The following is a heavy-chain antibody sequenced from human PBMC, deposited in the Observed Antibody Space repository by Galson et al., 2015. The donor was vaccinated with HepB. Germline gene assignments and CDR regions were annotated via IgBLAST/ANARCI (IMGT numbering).Heavy chain of an antibody. V-gene: IGHV3-30*18. CDR1: GFTFSRYG. CDR3: AKPSMGLTGPGSYYFDY. J-gene: IGHJ4*02. Sequence: SLRLSCAASGFTFSRYGMHWVRQAPGKGLEWVALISYDGINEYYADSVKGRFTISRDNSKNTLYLQMNSLRAEDTAVYYCAKPSMGLTGPGSYYFDYWGQGTLVTVSA. D-gene: IGHD7-27*01. CDR2: ISYDGINE.